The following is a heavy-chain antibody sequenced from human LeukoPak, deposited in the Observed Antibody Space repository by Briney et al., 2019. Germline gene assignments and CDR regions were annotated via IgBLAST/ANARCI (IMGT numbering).Heavy chain of an antibody. CDR3: ATAVSGTYVHWFDP. D-gene: IGHD1-26*01. CDR2: IDPNSGGT. J-gene: IGHJ5*02. Sequence: GASVKVSCKASGYSFRGFYLHWVRQAPGQGLQWMGWIDPNSGGTNYGQKFQGRVTMTEDTSTDTAYMELTSLRSEDTAVYYCATAVSGTYVHWFDPWGQGTLVTVSS. V-gene: IGHV1-2*02. CDR1: GYSFRGFY.